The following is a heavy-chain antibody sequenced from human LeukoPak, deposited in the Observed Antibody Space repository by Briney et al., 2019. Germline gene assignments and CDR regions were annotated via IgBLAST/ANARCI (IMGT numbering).Heavy chain of an antibody. D-gene: IGHD1-26*01. CDR1: GYTFTSYG. CDR3: ARGLGELLRGGDAFDI. Sequence: ASVKVSCKASGYTFTSYGISWVRQAPGQGLEWMGWISAYNGNTNYAQKLQGRVTMTTDTSTSTAYMELRSLRSDDTAVYYCARGLGELLRGGDAFDIWGQGTMVTVSS. CDR2: ISAYNGNT. J-gene: IGHJ3*02. V-gene: IGHV1-18*01.